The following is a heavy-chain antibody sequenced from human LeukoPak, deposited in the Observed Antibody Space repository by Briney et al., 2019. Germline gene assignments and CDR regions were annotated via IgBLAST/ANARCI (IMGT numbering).Heavy chain of an antibody. CDR1: GGSISSSSFH. CDR2: VYYSGST. J-gene: IGHJ5*02. CDR3: AAGSCGSHCSSSSVWFDH. D-gene: IGHD2-21*02. Sequence: PSETLSLTCTVSGGSISSSSFHWGWIRQPPGKGLEWIGTVYYSGSTYYNPSLKSRVTISVDTSKNQFSLKLRSVTAADTAVYYCAAGSCGSHCSSSSVWFDHWGPGTLVTVSS. V-gene: IGHV4-39*01.